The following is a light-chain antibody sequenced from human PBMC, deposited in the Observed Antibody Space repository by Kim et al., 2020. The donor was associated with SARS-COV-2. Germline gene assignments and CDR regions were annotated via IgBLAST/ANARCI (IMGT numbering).Light chain of an antibody. Sequence: KTLTISCTGSRGSIASNYVQWYQQRPGSAPTTVIYEDNQRPSGVPDRFSGSIDSSSNSASLTISGLKTEDEADYYCQSYDSSNHVVFGGGTQLTVL. V-gene: IGLV6-57*02. CDR1: RGSIASNY. J-gene: IGLJ2*01. CDR3: QSYDSSNHVV. CDR2: EDN.